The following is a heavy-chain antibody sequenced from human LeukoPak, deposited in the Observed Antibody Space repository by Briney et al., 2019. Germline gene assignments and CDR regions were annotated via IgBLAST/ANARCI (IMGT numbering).Heavy chain of an antibody. J-gene: IGHJ4*02. Sequence: GGSLRLSCAASGFTFSSYAMSWVRQAPGKGLEWVSGTSGSGGSTYYAGSVKGRLTISRDNSKNTLYLQMNSLRVEDTAVYYCAKNGGSQCYSHLDSWGQGTLVTVSS. CDR2: TSGSGGST. V-gene: IGHV3-23*01. D-gene: IGHD2-15*01. CDR3: AKNGGSQCYSHLDS. CDR1: GFTFSSYA.